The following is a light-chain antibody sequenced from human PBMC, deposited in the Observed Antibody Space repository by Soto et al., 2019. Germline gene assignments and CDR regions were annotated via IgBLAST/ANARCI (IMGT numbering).Light chain of an antibody. CDR3: QKSYSTPIT. Sequence: DIQMTQSPSTLSGSVGDRVTITCRASQTISSWLAWYQQKPGKAPKLLIYKASTLKSGVPSRFSGSGSGTDFTLTISSLQPEDFVTFYCQKSYSTPITFGTGTKVDIK. J-gene: IGKJ3*01. V-gene: IGKV1-5*03. CDR1: QTISSW. CDR2: KAS.